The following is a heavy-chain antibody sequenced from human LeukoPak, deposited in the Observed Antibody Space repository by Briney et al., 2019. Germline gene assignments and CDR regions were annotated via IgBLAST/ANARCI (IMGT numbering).Heavy chain of an antibody. V-gene: IGHV3-21*01. CDR2: ISSSSSYI. CDR3: VRGNFNGGIDY. Sequence: GGSLRLSCAASGFTFSSYSMNWVRQAPGKGLEWVSSISSSSSYIYYADSVKGRFTISRDNAKNSLYLQMNSLRAEDTAAYYCVRGNFNGGIDYWGQGTLVTVSS. CDR1: GFTFSSYS. D-gene: IGHD3-10*01. J-gene: IGHJ4*02.